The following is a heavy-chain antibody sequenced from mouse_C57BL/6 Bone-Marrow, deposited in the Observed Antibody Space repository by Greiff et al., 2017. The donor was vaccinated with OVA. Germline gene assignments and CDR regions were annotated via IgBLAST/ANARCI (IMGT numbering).Heavy chain of an antibody. CDR2: IWTGGGT. CDR1: GFSLTSYA. J-gene: IGHJ1*03. CDR3: ARNVGWLRDWYFDV. Sequence: QVQLKQSGPGLVAPSQSLSITCTVSGFSLTSYAISWVRQPPGKGLEWLGVIWTGGGTNYNSALKSRLSISKDNSKSQVFLKMNSLQTDDTARYYCARNVGWLRDWYFDVWGTGTTVTVSS. V-gene: IGHV2-9-1*01. D-gene: IGHD2-2*01.